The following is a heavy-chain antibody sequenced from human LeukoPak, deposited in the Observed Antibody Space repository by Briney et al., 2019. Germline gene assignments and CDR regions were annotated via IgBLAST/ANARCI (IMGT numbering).Heavy chain of an antibody. CDR1: GGSFSGYY. J-gene: IGHJ5*02. CDR2: IYYSGST. CDR3: ARDRRTHYYGSGSS. V-gene: IGHV4-30-4*08. Sequence: KPSETLSLTCAVYGGSFSGYYWSWIRQPPGKGLEWIRYIYYSGSTYYNPSLKSRVTISVDTSKNQFSLKLSSVTAADTAVYYCARDRRTHYYGSGSSWGQGTLVTVSS. D-gene: IGHD3-10*01.